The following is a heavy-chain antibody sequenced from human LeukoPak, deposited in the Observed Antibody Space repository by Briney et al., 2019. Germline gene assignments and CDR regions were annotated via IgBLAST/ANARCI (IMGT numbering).Heavy chain of an antibody. V-gene: IGHV3-11*04. CDR2: ISSSGSTI. Sequence: GGSLRLSCAASGFTFSDYYMSWIRQAPGKGLEWVSYISSSGSTIYYADSVKGRFTISRDNAKNSLYLQMNSLRAEDTAVYYCASGGSDLDIVATINPDYWGQGTLVTVSS. CDR1: GFTFSDYY. J-gene: IGHJ4*02. CDR3: ASGGSDLDIVATINPDY. D-gene: IGHD5-12*01.